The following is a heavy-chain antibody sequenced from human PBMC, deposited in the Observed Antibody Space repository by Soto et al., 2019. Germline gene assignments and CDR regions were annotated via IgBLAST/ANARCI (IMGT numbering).Heavy chain of an antibody. D-gene: IGHD3-3*01. CDR3: ATEGAYYDFWSGYYPRGDFDY. CDR1: GFTFSRYG. Sequence: QVQLVESGGGVVQPGRSLRLSCAASGFTFSRYGMHWVRQAPGKGLEWVAVISYDGSNKYYADSVKGRFTISRDNSKNTLYLQMNRLRAEDTAVYYCATEGAYYDFWSGYYPRGDFDYWGQGTLVTVSS. J-gene: IGHJ4*02. V-gene: IGHV3-30*03. CDR2: ISYDGSNK.